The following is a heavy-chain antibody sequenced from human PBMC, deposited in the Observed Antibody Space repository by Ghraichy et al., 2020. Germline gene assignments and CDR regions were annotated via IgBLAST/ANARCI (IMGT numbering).Heavy chain of an antibody. D-gene: IGHD4-23*01. CDR2: ITSSSRTI. CDR3: ARGSTVVRFYYYAGLDV. CDR1: GFTFRGYS. J-gene: IGHJ6*02. Sequence: ETLSLTCVGSGFTFRGYSMNWVRQSPGKGLEWVAYITSSSRTISYADSVKGRFTISRDNAQNSLYLQMNSLSDEDTAVYYCARGSTVVRFYYYAGLDVWGQGTTVTVSS. V-gene: IGHV3-48*02.